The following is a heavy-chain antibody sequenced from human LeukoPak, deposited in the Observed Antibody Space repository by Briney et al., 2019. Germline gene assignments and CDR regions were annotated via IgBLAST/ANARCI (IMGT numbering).Heavy chain of an antibody. V-gene: IGHV4-31*03. CDR1: GGSISSGGYY. CDR2: IYYSGST. Sequence: SQTLSLTCTVSGGSISSGGYYWSWIRQHPGKGLEWIGYIYYSGSTYYNPSLKSRVTMSVDTSKNQFSLKLSSVTAADTAVYYCARVRGTIFGVGPNWFDPWGQGTLVTVSS. J-gene: IGHJ5*02. D-gene: IGHD3-3*01. CDR3: ARVRGTIFGVGPNWFDP.